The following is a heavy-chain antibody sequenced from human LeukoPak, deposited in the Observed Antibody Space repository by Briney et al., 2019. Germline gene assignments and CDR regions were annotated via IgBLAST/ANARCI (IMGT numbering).Heavy chain of an antibody. Sequence: SETLSLTCAVYSGSFSGYYWSWIRQPPGKGLEWIGEINHSGSTNYNPSLKSRVTISVDTSKNQFSLKLSSVTAADTAVYYCASETGDLDYWGQGTLVTVSS. CDR1: SGSFSGYY. V-gene: IGHV4-34*01. D-gene: IGHD7-27*01. CDR3: ASETGDLDY. J-gene: IGHJ4*02. CDR2: INHSGST.